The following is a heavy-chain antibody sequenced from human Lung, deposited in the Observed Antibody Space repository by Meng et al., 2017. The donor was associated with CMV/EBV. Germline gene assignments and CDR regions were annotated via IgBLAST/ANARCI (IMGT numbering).Heavy chain of an antibody. Sequence: SXTASGFTFPTYSLHWVRQAPGKGLEWVAVISYDGSNKYYADSVKGRFTISRDNSKNKMYFQMNSLKTEDTSVYYCARDSEGSNGSGRSPYYFDYWXQGTLVTVSS. D-gene: IGHD2-8*01. CDR3: ARDSEGSNGSGRSPYYFDY. J-gene: IGHJ4*02. V-gene: IGHV3-30-3*01. CDR1: GFTFPTYS. CDR2: ISYDGSNK.